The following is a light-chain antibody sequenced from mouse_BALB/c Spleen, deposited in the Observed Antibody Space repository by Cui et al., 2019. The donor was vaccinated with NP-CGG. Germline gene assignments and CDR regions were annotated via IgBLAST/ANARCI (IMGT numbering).Light chain of an antibody. CDR2: GTN. V-gene: IGLV1*01. Sequence: QAVVTQESALTTSPGETVTLTCRSSTGAVTTSNYANWVQEKPDHLFTGLVGGTNNRVPGVSARFSGSLIGDKAALTITGAKTEDEAIYFCALWYSNHWVFGGGTTLTVL. CDR1: TGAVTTSNY. J-gene: IGLJ1*01. CDR3: ALWYSNHWV.